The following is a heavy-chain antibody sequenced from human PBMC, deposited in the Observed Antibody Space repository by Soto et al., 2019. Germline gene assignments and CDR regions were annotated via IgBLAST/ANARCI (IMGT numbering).Heavy chain of an antibody. CDR3: ARDTGGRIVATIFDY. J-gene: IGHJ4*02. D-gene: IGHD5-12*01. CDR2: ISAYNGNT. V-gene: IGHV1-18*01. Sequence: GSAMVSCKAAGCTFTSYGIRWVGRAAGQGLEWMAWISAYNGNTNYAQKLQGRVTMTTDTSTSTAYMELRSLRSDDTAVYYCARDTGGRIVATIFDYWGQGTLVTVSS. CDR1: GCTFTSYG.